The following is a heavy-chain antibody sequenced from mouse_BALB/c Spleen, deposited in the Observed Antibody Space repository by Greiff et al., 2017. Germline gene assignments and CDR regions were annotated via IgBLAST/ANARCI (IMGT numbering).Heavy chain of an antibody. CDR2: ISSGSSTI. J-gene: IGHJ4*01. CDR1: GFTFSSFG. Sequence: DVMLVESGGGLVQPGGSRKLSCAASGFTFSSFGMHWVRQAPEKGLEWVAYISSGSSTIYYADTVKGRFTISRDNPKNTLFLQMTSLRSEDTAMYYCARGSSYGDYAMDYWGQGTSVTVSS. CDR3: ARGSSYGDYAMDY. D-gene: IGHD1-1*01. V-gene: IGHV5-17*02.